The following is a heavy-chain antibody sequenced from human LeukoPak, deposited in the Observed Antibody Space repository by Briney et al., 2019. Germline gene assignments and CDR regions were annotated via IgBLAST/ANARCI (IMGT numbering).Heavy chain of an antibody. Sequence: SVKVSCKASGFTFTSSAMQWVRQARGQRLEWIGWIVVGSGNTNYAQKFQERVTITRDMSTSTAYMELSSLRSEDTAVYYCAAESIAAAGTFDPWGQGTLVTVSS. CDR1: GFTFTSSA. V-gene: IGHV1-58*02. CDR2: IVVGSGNT. D-gene: IGHD6-13*01. CDR3: AAESIAAAGTFDP. J-gene: IGHJ5*02.